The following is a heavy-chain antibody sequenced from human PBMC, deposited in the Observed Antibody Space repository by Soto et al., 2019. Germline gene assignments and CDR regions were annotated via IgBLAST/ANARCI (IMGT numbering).Heavy chain of an antibody. D-gene: IGHD3-9*01. CDR2: ISGSGGST. V-gene: IGHV3-23*01. CDR1: GFTFSSYA. CDR3: AKDPRDGYNYDISDY. Sequence: LRLSCAASGFTFSSYAMSWVRQAPGKGLEWVSAISGSGGSTYYADSVKGRFTISRDNSKNTLYLQMNSLRAEDTAVYYCAKDPRDGYNYDISDYWGQGTLVTVSS. J-gene: IGHJ4*02.